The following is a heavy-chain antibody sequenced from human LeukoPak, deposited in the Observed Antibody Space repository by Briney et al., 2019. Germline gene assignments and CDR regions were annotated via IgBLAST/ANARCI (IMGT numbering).Heavy chain of an antibody. CDR3: ASWRGSGNYGGYFDY. Sequence: GGSLRLSCAASGFTFSSYAMNWVRQAPGKGLEWVSSISRGSDHVFYADSMKGRFTISRDNAKNSLYLQMNSLGAEDTAVYYCASWRGSGNYGGYFDYWGQGILVIVSS. J-gene: IGHJ4*02. D-gene: IGHD3-10*01. CDR2: ISRGSDHV. V-gene: IGHV3-21*01. CDR1: GFTFSSYA.